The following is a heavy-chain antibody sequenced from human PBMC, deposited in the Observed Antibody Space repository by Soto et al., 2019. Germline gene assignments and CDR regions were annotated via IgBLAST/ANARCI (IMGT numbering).Heavy chain of an antibody. CDR1: GGSISSGGYY. D-gene: IGHD1-26*01. V-gene: IGHV4-31*03. Sequence: SETLSLTCTVSGGSISSGGYYWSWIRQHPGKGLEWIGYIYYSGSTYYNPSLKSRVTISVDTSKNQFSLKLSSVTAADTAVYYCARVYRSGNWFDPWGQGTLVTVSS. CDR2: IYYSGST. CDR3: ARVYRSGNWFDP. J-gene: IGHJ5*02.